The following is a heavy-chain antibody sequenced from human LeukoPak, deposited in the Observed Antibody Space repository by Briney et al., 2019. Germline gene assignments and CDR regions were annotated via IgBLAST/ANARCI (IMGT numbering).Heavy chain of an antibody. CDR2: ISGSGGST. V-gene: IGHV3-23*01. Sequence: GGSLRLSCAASGFTFSSYAMSCVRQAPGKGMEWVSAISGSGGSTYYADSVKGRFTISRDNSKNTLYLQMNSLRAEDTAVYYCAKDLGRSSDYWGQGTLVTVSS. J-gene: IGHJ4*02. CDR3: AKDLGRSSDY. D-gene: IGHD2-15*01. CDR1: GFTFSSYA.